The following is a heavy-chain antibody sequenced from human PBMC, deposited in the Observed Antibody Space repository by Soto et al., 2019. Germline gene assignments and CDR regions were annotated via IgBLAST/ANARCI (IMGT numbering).Heavy chain of an antibody. Sequence: EVQVLESGGGLVQPGGSLRLSCAASGFIFSSYAMGWVRQAPGKGLEWVSSISSSGGSLYYADSLKGRFTISRDNSKNTVFLQMNSLRVEDTAVYYCAKGVVTATTGYGFDIWGQGTMVTVSS. J-gene: IGHJ3*02. CDR1: GFIFSSYA. D-gene: IGHD2-21*02. CDR2: ISSSGGSL. V-gene: IGHV3-23*01. CDR3: AKGVVTATTGYGFDI.